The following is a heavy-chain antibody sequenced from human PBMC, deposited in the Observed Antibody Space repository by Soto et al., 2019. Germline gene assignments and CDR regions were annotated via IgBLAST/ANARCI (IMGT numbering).Heavy chain of an antibody. J-gene: IGHJ6*02. CDR1: GFTFSSYG. CDR3: ARDLPTRHYDILTGYPLYYYYGMDV. CDR2: IWYDGSNK. D-gene: IGHD3-9*01. Sequence: QVQLVESGGGVVQPGRSLRLSCAASGFTFSSYGMHWVRQAPGKGLEWVAVIWYDGSNKYYADSVKGRFTISRDNSKNTLYLQMNSLSAEDTAVYYCARDLPTRHYDILTGYPLYYYYGMDVWGQGTTVTVSS. V-gene: IGHV3-33*01.